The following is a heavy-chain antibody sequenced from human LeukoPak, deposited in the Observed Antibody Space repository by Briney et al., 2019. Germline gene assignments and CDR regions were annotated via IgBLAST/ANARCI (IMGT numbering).Heavy chain of an antibody. V-gene: IGHV4-30-4*01. J-gene: IGHJ5*02. D-gene: IGHD6-13*01. CDR1: GGSISSGDYY. CDR2: IYYSGST. CDR3: ARQGGYSSSFDP. Sequence: PSQTLSLTCTVSGGSISSGDYYWSWIRQPPGKGLEWIGYIYYSGSTYYNPSLKSRVTISVDTSKNQFSLKLTSVTAADTAVYYCARQGGYSSSFDPWGQGTLVTVSS.